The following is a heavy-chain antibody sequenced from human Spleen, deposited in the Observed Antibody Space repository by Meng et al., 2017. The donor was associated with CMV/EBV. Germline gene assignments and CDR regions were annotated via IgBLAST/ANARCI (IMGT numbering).Heavy chain of an antibody. CDR1: GFTFSSYW. CDR2: INSDGSST. CDR3: ARDLPSSWYRNGMDV. J-gene: IGHJ6*02. D-gene: IGHD6-13*01. Sequence: GESLKISCAASGFTFSSYWMHWVRQAPGKGLVWVSRINSDGSSTSYADSVKGRFTISRDTSKNTLYLQMNSLRADDTAMYYCARDLPSSWYRNGMDVWGQGTTVTVSS. V-gene: IGHV3-74*01.